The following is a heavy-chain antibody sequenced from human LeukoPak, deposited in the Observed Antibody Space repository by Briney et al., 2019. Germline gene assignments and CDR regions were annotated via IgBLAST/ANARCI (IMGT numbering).Heavy chain of an antibody. CDR2: IYYSGST. CDR1: GGSISTGSYY. D-gene: IGHD5-18*01. CDR3: ARDPTGQLWYASWFDP. J-gene: IGHJ5*02. Sequence: PSETLSLTCTVSGGSISTGSYYWSWIRQPPGKGLEWIGYIYYSGSTNYNPSLKSRVTISVDTSKNQFSLKLSSVTAADTAVYYCARDPTGQLWYASWFDPWGQGTLVTVSS. V-gene: IGHV4-61*01.